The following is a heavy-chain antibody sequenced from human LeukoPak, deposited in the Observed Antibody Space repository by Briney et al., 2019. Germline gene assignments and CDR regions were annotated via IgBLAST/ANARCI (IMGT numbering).Heavy chain of an antibody. Sequence: GASMKVSCKASGYTFTSYGISWVRQAPGQGLEWMGWISAYNGNTNYAQKLQGRVTMTTDTSTSTAYMELRSLRSDDTAVYYCARDSPSVVITYPGAYWGQGTLVTVSS. V-gene: IGHV1-18*01. CDR2: ISAYNGNT. CDR3: ARDSPSVVITYPGAY. D-gene: IGHD3-22*01. CDR1: GYTFTSYG. J-gene: IGHJ4*02.